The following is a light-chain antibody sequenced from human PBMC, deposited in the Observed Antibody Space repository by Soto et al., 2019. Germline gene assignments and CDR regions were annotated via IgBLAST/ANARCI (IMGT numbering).Light chain of an antibody. V-gene: IGKV3-15*01. Sequence: EIVMTQSAATVSVSPGERATLSWWASQSVRSNLAWYQQKPGQSPRLLIYGASTRATGIPARFSGSGSGTQFTLTISSLQSEDFAVYYCQQYNNWPPAWTFGQGTKV. CDR1: QSVRSN. CDR2: GAS. J-gene: IGKJ1*01. CDR3: QQYNNWPPAWT.